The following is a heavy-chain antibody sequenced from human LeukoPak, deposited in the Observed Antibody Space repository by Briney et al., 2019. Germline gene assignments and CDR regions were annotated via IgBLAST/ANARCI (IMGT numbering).Heavy chain of an antibody. CDR3: ARDCDPRNDYGDYLEGPGTGGIDY. CDR2: IWYDGSSK. D-gene: IGHD4-17*01. J-gene: IGHJ4*02. V-gene: IGHV3-33*01. Sequence: SLRPPSAASGFTFSSNGMHWVLQPPARGLEWLTVIWYDGSSKYYAHSVKGRFTISRDNSKNTLYLQLNTLRAEDTAVYYCARDCDPRNDYGDYLEGPGTGGIDYWGQGTLVTVSS. CDR1: GFTFSSNG.